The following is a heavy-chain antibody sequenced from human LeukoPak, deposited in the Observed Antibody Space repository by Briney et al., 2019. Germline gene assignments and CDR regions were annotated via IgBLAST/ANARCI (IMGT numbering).Heavy chain of an antibody. CDR2: IWYDGSKK. CDR3: VPTTTVVPRAHFDY. V-gene: IGHV3-33*01. CDR1: GFSFSNYG. J-gene: IGHJ4*02. Sequence: GGSLRLSCAASGFSFSNYGMHWVRQAPGKGLEWVALIWYDGSKKYYADSVEGRFTISRDNSKNTVHLQMNSLRSEDTAVYYCVPTTTVVPRAHFDYWGQGTLVTVSS. D-gene: IGHD4-23*01.